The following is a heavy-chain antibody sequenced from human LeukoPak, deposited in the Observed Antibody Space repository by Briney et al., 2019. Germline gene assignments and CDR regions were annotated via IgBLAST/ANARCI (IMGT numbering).Heavy chain of an antibody. CDR2: IYYSGST. Sequence: SETLSLTCTVSGGSISSYYWSWIRQPPGKGLEWIGYIYYSGSTNYNPSLKSRVTISVDTSKNQFSLKLSSVTAADTAVYYCARDGGYCSSTSCYGFWFDPWGQGTLVTVSS. V-gene: IGHV4-59*12. CDR1: GGSISSYY. J-gene: IGHJ5*02. D-gene: IGHD2-2*01. CDR3: ARDGGYCSSTSCYGFWFDP.